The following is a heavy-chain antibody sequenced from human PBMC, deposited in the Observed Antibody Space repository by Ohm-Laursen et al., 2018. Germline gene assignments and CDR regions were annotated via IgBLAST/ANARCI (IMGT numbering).Heavy chain of an antibody. CDR3: ARGWGWFDP. D-gene: IGHD3-16*01. V-gene: IGHV3-23*01. J-gene: IGHJ5*02. CDR1: GITLSNNA. CDR2: ISADVRST. Sequence: GSLRLSCAASGITLSNNAMSWVRQAPGKGLEWVSSISADVRSTYYADSVKGRFTISRDNSKNTLDLQMKSLRVEDTAMYYCARGWGWFDPWGQGTLVTVSS.